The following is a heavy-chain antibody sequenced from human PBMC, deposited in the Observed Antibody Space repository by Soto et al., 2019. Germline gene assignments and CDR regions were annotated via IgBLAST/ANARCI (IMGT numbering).Heavy chain of an antibody. CDR3: AREYYYDSSVYYYPCGERDVFDI. Sequence: ASVKVSCKASGYTFTSYGISWVRQAPGQGLEWMGWISAYNGNTNYAQKLQGRVTMTTDTSTSTAYMELRSLRSDDTAVYYCAREYYYDSSVYYYPCGERDVFDIWGQGTMVTASS. D-gene: IGHD3-22*01. J-gene: IGHJ3*02. V-gene: IGHV1-18*01. CDR1: GYTFTSYG. CDR2: ISAYNGNT.